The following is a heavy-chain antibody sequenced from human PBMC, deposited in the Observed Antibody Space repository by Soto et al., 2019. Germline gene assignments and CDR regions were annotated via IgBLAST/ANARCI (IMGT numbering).Heavy chain of an antibody. Sequence: GGSLRLSCAASGFTFSSYAMHWVRQAPGKGLEWVAVISYDGSNKYYADSVKGRFTISRDNSKNTLYLQMNSLRAEDTAVYYCARDSTIFGVVRNYYGMDVWGQGTTVTVSS. CDR1: GFTFSSYA. V-gene: IGHV3-30-3*01. J-gene: IGHJ6*02. CDR3: ARDSTIFGVVRNYYGMDV. D-gene: IGHD3-3*01. CDR2: ISYDGSNK.